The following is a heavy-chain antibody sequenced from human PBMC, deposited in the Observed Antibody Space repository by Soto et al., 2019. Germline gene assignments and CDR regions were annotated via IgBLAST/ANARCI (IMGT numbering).Heavy chain of an antibody. V-gene: IGHV4-59*01. CDR1: GGSISGYY. CDR2: VYYSGST. CDR3: ARDWGHDAFDV. J-gene: IGHJ3*01. Sequence: PSETLSLTCTVSGGSISGYYWSWIRQPPGKGLEWIGWVYYSGSTDYNPSLKSRVTISVDTSKNQFSLKLSSVTAADTAVYYCARDWGHDAFDVWGQGTMVTVSS. D-gene: IGHD7-27*01.